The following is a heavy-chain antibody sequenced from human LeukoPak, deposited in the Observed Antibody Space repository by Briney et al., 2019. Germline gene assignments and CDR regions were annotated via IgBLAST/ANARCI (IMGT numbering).Heavy chain of an antibody. V-gene: IGHV1-69*13. CDR2: IIPIFGTA. J-gene: IGHJ4*02. Sequence: SVKVSCKVSGYTFTGYYMHWVRQAPGQGLEWMGGIIPIFGTANYAQKFQGRVTITADESTSTAYMELSSLRSEDTAVYYCARGRDYWGQGTLVTVSS. CDR3: ARGRDY. CDR1: GYTFTGYY.